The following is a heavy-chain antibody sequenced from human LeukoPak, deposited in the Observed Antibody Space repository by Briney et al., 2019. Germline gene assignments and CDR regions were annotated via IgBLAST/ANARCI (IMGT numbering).Heavy chain of an antibody. V-gene: IGHV3-7*01. CDR1: GFTFSSYW. CDR2: IKQDGSEK. Sequence: GGSLRLSCAASGFTFSSYWMTWVRQAPGKGLEWVANIKQDGSEKYYVDSVKGRFTISRDNAKNSLYLQMNSLRAEDTAVYYCARGGLRIAAAVWGQGTLVTVSP. CDR3: ARGGLRIAAAV. D-gene: IGHD6-13*01. J-gene: IGHJ4*02.